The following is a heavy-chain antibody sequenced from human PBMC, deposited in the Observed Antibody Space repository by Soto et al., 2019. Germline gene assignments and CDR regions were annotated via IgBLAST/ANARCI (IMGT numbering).Heavy chain of an antibody. Sequence: PSQTLSLTCAVSGDSVSSNSAAWNWIRQPPSRGLEWLGRTYYRSKWYNDYAVSVKSRITINPDTSKNQFSLQLNSVTPEDTAVYYCARDRDIAVAGTPFYYYYGMDVWGQGTTVTVS. CDR3: ARDRDIAVAGTPFYYYYGMDV. CDR1: GDSVSSNSAA. CDR2: TYYRSKWYN. J-gene: IGHJ6*02. V-gene: IGHV6-1*01. D-gene: IGHD6-19*01.